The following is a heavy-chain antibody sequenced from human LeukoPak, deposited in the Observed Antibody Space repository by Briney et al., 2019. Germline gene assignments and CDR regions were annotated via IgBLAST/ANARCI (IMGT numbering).Heavy chain of an antibody. D-gene: IGHD6-13*01. J-gene: IGHJ4*02. Sequence: PGGSLRLSCAASGFTFSSYSMNWVRQAPGKGLEWVSYISSSSSTIYYADSVKGRFTISRDNAKNSLYLQMNSLRAEDTAVYYCASGSSSWYVRPRFDYWGQGTLVTVSS. CDR3: ASGSSSWYVRPRFDY. CDR1: GFTFSSYS. CDR2: ISSSSSTI. V-gene: IGHV3-48*04.